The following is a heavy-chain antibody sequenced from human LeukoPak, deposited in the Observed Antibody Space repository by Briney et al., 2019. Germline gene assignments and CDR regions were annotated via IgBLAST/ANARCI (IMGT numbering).Heavy chain of an antibody. D-gene: IGHD6-25*01. CDR3: ANIIRKYTSGYYYFDY. V-gene: IGHV3-30-3*01. Sequence: PGGSLRLSCAASXFTFSSYAMHWVRQAPGKGLEWVSAISFDGNNEHYADSVKGRFTISRDNSKNTLSLQMNSLRAEDTAVYYCANIIRKYTSGYYYFDYWGQGTLVTVSS. J-gene: IGHJ4*02. CDR1: XFTFSSYA. CDR2: ISFDGNNE.